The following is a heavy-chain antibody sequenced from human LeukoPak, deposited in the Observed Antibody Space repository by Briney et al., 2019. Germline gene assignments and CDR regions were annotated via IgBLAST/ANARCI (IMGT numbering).Heavy chain of an antibody. D-gene: IGHD2-15*01. Sequence: PSETLSLTCTVSGGSISSYYWSWIRQPPGKGLEWIGYIYYSGSTYYNPSLKSRVTISVDTSKNQFSLKLSSVTAADTAVYYCARDTPLTESGMDVWGQGTTVTVSS. J-gene: IGHJ6*02. V-gene: IGHV4-30-4*01. CDR1: GGSISSYY. CDR3: ARDTPLTESGMDV. CDR2: IYYSGST.